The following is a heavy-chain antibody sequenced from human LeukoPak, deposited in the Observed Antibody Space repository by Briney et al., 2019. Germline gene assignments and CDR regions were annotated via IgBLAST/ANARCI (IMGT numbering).Heavy chain of an antibody. J-gene: IGHJ5*02. CDR3: ARLNKGSSSWYWGYNWFDP. D-gene: IGHD6-13*01. V-gene: IGHV1-69*05. Sequence: ASVKVSCKASGGTFSSYAISWVRQAPGLGLEWMGGIIPIFGTANYAQKFQGRVTITTDESTSTAYMELSSLRSEDTAVYYCARLNKGSSSWYWGYNWFDPWGQGTLVTVSS. CDR2: IIPIFGTA. CDR1: GGTFSSYA.